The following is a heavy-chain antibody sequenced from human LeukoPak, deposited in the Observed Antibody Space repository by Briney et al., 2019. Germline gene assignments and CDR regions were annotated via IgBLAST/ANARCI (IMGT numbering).Heavy chain of an antibody. J-gene: IGHJ4*02. CDR1: GYTFTGYY. CDR2: INPNSGGT. Sequence: ASVKVSCKASGYTFTGYYMHWVRQAPGQGLEWMGWINPNSGGTDYAQKFQGRVTMTRDTSITTAYMELSRLRSDDTAVYYCARDGGAYCGGDCYFADDYWGQGTLATVSS. CDR3: ARDGGAYCGGDCYFADDY. D-gene: IGHD2-21*02. V-gene: IGHV1-2*02.